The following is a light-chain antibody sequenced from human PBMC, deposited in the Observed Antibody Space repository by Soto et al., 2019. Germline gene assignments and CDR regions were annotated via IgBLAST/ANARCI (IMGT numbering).Light chain of an antibody. CDR1: QSISSN. V-gene: IGKV3-15*01. CDR2: GAS. Sequence: EIVMTQSPATLSVSPGERATLSCRASQSISSNLAWYQQKPGQAPRLLIYGASTVATGIPARFRGSGSGTEFTLTISSLQSEDFAVYYCQQYNNWPLTFGGGTKVEIK. J-gene: IGKJ4*01. CDR3: QQYNNWPLT.